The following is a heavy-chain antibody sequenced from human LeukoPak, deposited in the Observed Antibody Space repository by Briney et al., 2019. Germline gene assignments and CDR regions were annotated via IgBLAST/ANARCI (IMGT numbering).Heavy chain of an antibody. CDR1: GFTFSSYS. Sequence: PGGSLRLSCAASGFTFSSYSMHWVRQAPGKGLEWVSSISSSSTYKYHADSVKGRFTISRDNAKSSLFLEMNSLRAEDTAVYFCAGGSSSSFRSFDYWGQGTLVTVSS. J-gene: IGHJ4*02. CDR2: ISSSSTYK. CDR3: AGGSSSSFRSFDY. D-gene: IGHD6-6*01. V-gene: IGHV3-21*06.